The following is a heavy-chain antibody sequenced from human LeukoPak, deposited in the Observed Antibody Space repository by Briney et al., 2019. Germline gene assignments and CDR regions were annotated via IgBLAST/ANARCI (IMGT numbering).Heavy chain of an antibody. D-gene: IGHD3-22*01. Sequence: SETLSLTCTVSGGSISSSSYYWGWIRQPPGKGLEWIGSIYYSGSTYYNPSLKSRVTISADTSKNQFSLKLSSVTAADTAVYYCARGRYYYDSSGYYLNWFDPWGQGTLVTVSS. CDR1: GGSISSSSYY. V-gene: IGHV4-39*07. CDR2: IYYSGST. CDR3: ARGRYYYDSSGYYLNWFDP. J-gene: IGHJ5*02.